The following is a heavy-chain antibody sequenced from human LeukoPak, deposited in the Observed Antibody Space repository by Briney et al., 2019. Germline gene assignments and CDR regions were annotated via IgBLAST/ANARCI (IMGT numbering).Heavy chain of an antibody. D-gene: IGHD3-9*01. CDR1: GYTFSDYW. J-gene: IGHJ4*02. Sequence: GESLKISCRVSGYTFSDYWIGWVRQEPGKGLDWMGIIYPYNSETRYNPSFQGQVTNSVDMSISTTYLQWDSLKAPDTAIYYCATSSVRYWGQGTLVTVSS. V-gene: IGHV5-51*01. CDR2: IYPYNSET. CDR3: ATSSVRY.